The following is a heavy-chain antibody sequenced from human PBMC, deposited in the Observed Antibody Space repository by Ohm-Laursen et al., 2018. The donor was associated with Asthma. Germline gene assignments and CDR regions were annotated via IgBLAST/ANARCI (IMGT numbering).Heavy chain of an antibody. CDR1: GFTFSSYG. J-gene: IGHJ4*02. CDR3: ARVNYYDSSGYHLLDY. CDR2: ISYDGSNK. D-gene: IGHD3-22*01. Sequence: SSLRLSCSASGFTFSSYGMHWVRQAPGKGLEWVAVISYDGSNKYYADSVKGRFTISRDNSKNTLYLQMNSLRAEDTAVYYCARVNYYDSSGYHLLDYWGQGTLVTVSS. V-gene: IGHV3-30*03.